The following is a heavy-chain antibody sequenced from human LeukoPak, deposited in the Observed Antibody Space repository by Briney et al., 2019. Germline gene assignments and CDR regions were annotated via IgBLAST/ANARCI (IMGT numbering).Heavy chain of an antibody. CDR3: AREGHDYGDNTPDY. V-gene: IGHV1-18*01. CDR1: GHTFRNYG. J-gene: IGHJ4*02. D-gene: IGHD4-17*01. CDR2: VSPYNDNT. Sequence: GASVKVSCKASGHTFRNYGILWVRQAPGQGLEWMGWVSPYNDNTNYAQNFQGRVTMTTDTSTNLAYMELRSLRYDDTAVYYCAREGHDYGDNTPDYWGRGTLVTVS.